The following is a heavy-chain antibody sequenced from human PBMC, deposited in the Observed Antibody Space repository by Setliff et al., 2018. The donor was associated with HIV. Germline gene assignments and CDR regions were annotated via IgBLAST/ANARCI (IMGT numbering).Heavy chain of an antibody. CDR3: ARLTYYYDSSGYYPNWFDP. CDR2: IHPGDSDA. Sequence: GESLTLSCKGSGYTFTNYWIAWVRQRPGKGLEWVGIIHPGDSDARYSPSFLGQVTISADKSISTAYLQWSSLKASDTAMYYCARLTYYYDSSGYYPNWFDPWGQGTLGTVSS. CDR1: GYTFTNYW. J-gene: IGHJ5*02. D-gene: IGHD3-22*01. V-gene: IGHV5-51*01.